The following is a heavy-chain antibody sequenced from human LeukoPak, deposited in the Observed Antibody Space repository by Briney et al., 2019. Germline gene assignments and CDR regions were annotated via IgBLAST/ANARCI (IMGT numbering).Heavy chain of an antibody. D-gene: IGHD3-22*01. Sequence: ASVKVSCKASGYTFTGYYMHWVRQASGQGLEWMGWINPNSGGTNYAQKSQGRLTMTRDTSISTAYMELSRLRSDDTAVYYCARGDYYDSSGSRVPWFDPWGQGTLVTVSS. CDR3: ARGDYYDSSGSRVPWFDP. CDR1: GYTFTGYY. V-gene: IGHV1-2*02. CDR2: INPNSGGT. J-gene: IGHJ5*02.